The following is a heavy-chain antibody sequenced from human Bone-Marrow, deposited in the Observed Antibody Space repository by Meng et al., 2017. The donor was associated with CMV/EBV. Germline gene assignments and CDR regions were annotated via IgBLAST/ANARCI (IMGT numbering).Heavy chain of an antibody. Sequence: GSLRLSCTVSGGSISSSSYYWGWIRQPPGKGLEWIGSIYYSGSTYHNPSLKSRVTISVDTSKNQFSLKLSSVTAADTAVYYCARDGTGVGRYSSSWYPLRLNYYGMDVWGQGTTVTVSS. CDR3: ARDGTGVGRYSSSWYPLRLNYYGMDV. J-gene: IGHJ6*02. CDR1: GGSISSSSYY. D-gene: IGHD6-13*01. V-gene: IGHV4-39*07. CDR2: IYYSGST.